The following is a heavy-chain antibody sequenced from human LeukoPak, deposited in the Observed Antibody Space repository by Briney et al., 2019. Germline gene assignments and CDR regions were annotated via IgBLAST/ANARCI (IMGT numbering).Heavy chain of an antibody. J-gene: IGHJ6*04. CDR2: IIPIFGTA. Sequence: GASVKVSCKASGGTFSSYAISWVRQAPGQGLEWMGGIIPIFGTANYAQKFQGRVTITAHKSTSTAYMELSSLRSEDTAVYYCARTVVPAAIPYYYYGMDVWGKGTSVTVSS. D-gene: IGHD2-2*01. CDR3: ARTVVPAAIPYYYYGMDV. CDR1: GGTFSSYA. V-gene: IGHV1-69*06.